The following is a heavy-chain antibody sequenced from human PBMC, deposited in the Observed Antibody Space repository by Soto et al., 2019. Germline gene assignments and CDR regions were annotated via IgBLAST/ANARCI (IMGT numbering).Heavy chain of an antibody. Sequence: ASVKVSCKASGYTFTSYAMHWVRQAPGQRLEWMGWINAGNGNTKYSQKFQGRVTITRDTSASTAYMELSSLRSEDTAVYYCARDALPLSLLLWVGEPGPDESYFDYWGQGTLVTVSS. CDR2: INAGNGNT. CDR1: GYTFTSYA. V-gene: IGHV1-3*01. CDR3: ARDALPLSLLLWVGEPGPDESYFDY. J-gene: IGHJ4*02. D-gene: IGHD3-10*01.